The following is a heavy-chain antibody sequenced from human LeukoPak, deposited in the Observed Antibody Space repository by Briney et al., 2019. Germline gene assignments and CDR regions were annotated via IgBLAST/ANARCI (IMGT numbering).Heavy chain of an antibody. CDR1: GLSISSSSYY. CDR2: IYYSGST. V-gene: IGHV4-39*01. J-gene: IGHJ4*02. D-gene: IGHD2-21*01. Sequence: SETLSLTCTVSGLSISSSSYYWGWIRQPPGKGLEWIGSIYYSGSTYYNPSLKSRVTISVDTSKNQFSLKLSSVTAADTAVYYCARHGGALLPDYWGQGTLVTVSS. CDR3: ARHGGALLPDY.